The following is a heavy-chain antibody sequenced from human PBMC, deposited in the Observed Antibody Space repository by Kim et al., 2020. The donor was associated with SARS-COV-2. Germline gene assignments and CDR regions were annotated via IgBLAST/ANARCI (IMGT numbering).Heavy chain of an antibody. V-gene: IGHV3-30*01. D-gene: IGHD6-6*01. J-gene: IGHJ6*02. CDR3: ARSIAGSYYYGMDV. Sequence: SGKDRFTISEDNSKNTLYLQMNSLRAEDTAVYYCARSIAGSYYYGMDVWGQGTTVTVSS.